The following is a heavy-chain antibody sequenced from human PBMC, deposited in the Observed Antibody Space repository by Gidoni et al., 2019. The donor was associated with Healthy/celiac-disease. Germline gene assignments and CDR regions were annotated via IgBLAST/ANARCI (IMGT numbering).Heavy chain of an antibody. D-gene: IGHD2-2*01. V-gene: IGHV4-31*03. Sequence: QVQLQESGPGLVKPSQTLSLTCTVSGGSISSGGYYWSWIRQHPGKGLEWIGYIYYSGSTYYNPSLKSRVTISVDTSKNQFSLKLSSVTAADTAVYYCARAGALPAAANDAFDIWGQGTMVTVSS. J-gene: IGHJ3*02. CDR2: IYYSGST. CDR3: ARAGALPAAANDAFDI. CDR1: GGSISSGGYY.